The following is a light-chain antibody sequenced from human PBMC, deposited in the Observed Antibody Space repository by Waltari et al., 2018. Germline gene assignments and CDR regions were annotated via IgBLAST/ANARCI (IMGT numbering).Light chain of an antibody. CDR1: QSVGRW. CDR2: DVS. V-gene: IGKV1-5*01. CDR3: QQYESHSPNI. J-gene: IGKJ2*01. Sequence: DIRMTQSPSTLSASVGDRVTITCRASQSVGRWLAWYQQKPGTAPKLLVYDVSTLESGVSSRFSGSGSGTEFTLTISSLQPDDFATYYCQQYESHSPNIFGQGTKLEIK.